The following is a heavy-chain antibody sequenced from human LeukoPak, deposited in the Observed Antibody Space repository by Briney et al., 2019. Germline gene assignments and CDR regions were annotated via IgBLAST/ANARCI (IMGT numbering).Heavy chain of an antibody. Sequence: GASVKVSCKASGGTFSSYAISWVRQAPGQGLEWMGWISAYNGNTNYAQNLQGRVTMTTDTSTSTAYMDLRSLRSDDTAVYYCARVPPSYYDSSGLYAFDIWGQGTMVTVSS. D-gene: IGHD3-22*01. CDR3: ARVPPSYYDSSGLYAFDI. CDR1: GGTFSSYA. CDR2: ISAYNGNT. J-gene: IGHJ3*02. V-gene: IGHV1-18*01.